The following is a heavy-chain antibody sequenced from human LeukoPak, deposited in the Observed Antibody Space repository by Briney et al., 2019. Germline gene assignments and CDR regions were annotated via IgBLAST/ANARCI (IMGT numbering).Heavy chain of an antibody. V-gene: IGHV1-8*01. J-gene: IGHJ4*02. D-gene: IGHD6-13*01. Sequence: ASVKVSCKASGYTFTSYAINWVRQAPGQGLERRGWINPNSGITGYAQKFQGRVTMTRNTSISTAYMELSSLRSEDTAVYYCARAARPGYISSWYYFDYWGQGTLVTVSS. CDR2: INPNSGIT. CDR1: GYTFTSYA. CDR3: ARAARPGYISSWYYFDY.